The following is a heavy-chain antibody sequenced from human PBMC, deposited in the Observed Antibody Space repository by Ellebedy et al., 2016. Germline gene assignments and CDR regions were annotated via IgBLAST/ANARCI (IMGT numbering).Heavy chain of an antibody. CDR2: ISRGREA. CDR1: GFTFSISG. V-gene: IGHV3-21*01. CDR3: SRDGSEWSRDY. D-gene: IGHD3-3*01. J-gene: IGHJ4*02. Sequence: GGSLRLXXAASGFTFSISGMTWVRQIPGKGLEWVATISRGREAYSADPFKGRFIISRDNDMNSVYLQLNSLRVEDTAVYYCSRDGSEWSRDYWGQGTLVTVSS.